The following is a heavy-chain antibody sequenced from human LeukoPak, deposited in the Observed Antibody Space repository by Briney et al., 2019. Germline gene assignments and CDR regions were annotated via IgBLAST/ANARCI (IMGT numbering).Heavy chain of an antibody. J-gene: IGHJ6*03. V-gene: IGHV3-48*04. CDR2: ISTSRSSI. D-gene: IGHD6-19*01. CDR3: ARDSSGWYYYYYYYMDV. CDR1: GFMFSSYS. Sequence: PGGSLRLSCAASGFMFSSYSMNWVRQTPGKGLEWLSYISTSRSSIHYADSVRGRFTVSRDNAKNSLYLQMNSLRAEDTAVYYCARDSSGWYYYYYYYMDVWGKGTTVTISS.